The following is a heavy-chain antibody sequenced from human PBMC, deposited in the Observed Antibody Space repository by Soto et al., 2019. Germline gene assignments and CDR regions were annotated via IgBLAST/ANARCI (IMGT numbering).Heavy chain of an antibody. V-gene: IGHV1-69*02. CDR1: GGTFSSYT. CDR3: ASYSYGYGQIQNWFDP. J-gene: IGHJ5*02. CDR2: IIPILGIA. Sequence: ASVKVSCKASGGTFSSYTISWVRQAPGQGLEWMGRIIPILGIANYAQKFQGRVTITADKSTSTAYMELSSLRSEDTAVYYCASYSYGYGQIQNWFDPWGQGTLVTVSS. D-gene: IGHD5-18*01.